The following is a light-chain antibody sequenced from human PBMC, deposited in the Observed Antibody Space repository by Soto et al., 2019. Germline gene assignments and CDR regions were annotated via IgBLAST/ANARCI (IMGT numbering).Light chain of an antibody. V-gene: IGKV1-27*01. Sequence: DIQMTQSPSSLSASVGDRVTITCRASQGISNNLAWYQQKPGKVPKLLIHAASTLQSGVPSRFSGSGSGTDFTLTISSLQAEDVATYYCQKYNSVPITFGQGTRLEIK. CDR1: QGISNN. CDR3: QKYNSVPIT. J-gene: IGKJ5*01. CDR2: AAS.